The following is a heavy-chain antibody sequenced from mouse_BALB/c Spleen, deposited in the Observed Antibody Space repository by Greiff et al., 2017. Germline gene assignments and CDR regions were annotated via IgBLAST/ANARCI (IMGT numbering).Heavy chain of an antibody. V-gene: IGHV1-82*01. CDR1: GYAFSSSW. CDR3: ARSRVLRTAWFAY. CDR2: IYPGDGGT. D-gene: IGHD1-1*01. J-gene: IGHJ3*01. Sequence: QVQLQQSGPELVKPGASVKISCKASGYAFSSSWMNWVKQRPGQGLEWIGRIYPGDGGTNYNGKFKGKATLTADKSSSTAYMQLSSLTSVDSAVYFCARSRVLRTAWFAYWGQGTLVTVSA.